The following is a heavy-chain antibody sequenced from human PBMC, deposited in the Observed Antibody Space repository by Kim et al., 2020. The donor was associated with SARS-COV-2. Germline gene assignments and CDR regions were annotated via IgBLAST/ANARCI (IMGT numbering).Heavy chain of an antibody. J-gene: IGHJ4*02. CDR1: GGSISSGGYY. V-gene: IGHV4-31*03. CDR2: IYYSGST. D-gene: IGHD3-3*01. Sequence: SETLSLTCTVSGGSISSGGYYWSWIRQHPGKGLEWIGYIYYSGSTYYNPSLKSRVTISVDTSKNQFSLKLSSVTAADTAVYYCARAPRRIITIFGVVTHFDYWDKGTLVTVSS. CDR3: ARAPRRIITIFGVVTHFDY.